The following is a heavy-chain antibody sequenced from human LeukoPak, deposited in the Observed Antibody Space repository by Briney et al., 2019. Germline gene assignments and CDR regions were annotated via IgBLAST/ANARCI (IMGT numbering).Heavy chain of an antibody. Sequence: GGSLRLSCAASGLTFSSYWMSWVRQAPGKGLEWVGRIKSKTDGGTTDYAAPVKGRFTISRDDSKNTLYLQMNSLKTEDTAVYYCTNSGTTRNYYYYYYMDVWGKGTTVTVSS. D-gene: IGHD1-7*01. V-gene: IGHV3-15*01. CDR1: GLTFSSYW. CDR2: IKSKTDGGTT. CDR3: TNSGTTRNYYYYYYMDV. J-gene: IGHJ6*03.